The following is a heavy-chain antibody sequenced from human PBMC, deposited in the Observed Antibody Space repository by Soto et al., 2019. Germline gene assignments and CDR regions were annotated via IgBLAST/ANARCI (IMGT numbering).Heavy chain of an antibody. V-gene: IGHV4-34*01. D-gene: IGHD3-3*01. CDR1: GGSFSGYY. Sequence: SETLSLTCAVYGGSFSGYYWSWIRQPPGKGLEWIGEINHSGSTNYNPSLKSRVTISVDTSKNQFSLKLSSVTAADTAVYYCARTYYDFWSGYFHDYWGQGTLVTASS. J-gene: IGHJ4*02. CDR3: ARTYYDFWSGYFHDY. CDR2: INHSGST.